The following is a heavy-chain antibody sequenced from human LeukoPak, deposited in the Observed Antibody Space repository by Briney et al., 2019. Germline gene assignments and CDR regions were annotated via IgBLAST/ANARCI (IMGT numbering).Heavy chain of an antibody. CDR1: GYTFTSYG. D-gene: IGHD3-16*01. CDR2: ISAYNGNT. CDR3: ARSPWGFPAGWFDP. V-gene: IGHV1-18*01. J-gene: IGHJ5*02. Sequence: ASVKVSCKASGYTFTSYGISWVRQAPGQGLEWMGWISAYNGNTNYAQKLQGRVTMTTDTSTSTAYMELRSLRSDDTAVYYCARSPWGFPAGWFDPWGQGTLVTVSS.